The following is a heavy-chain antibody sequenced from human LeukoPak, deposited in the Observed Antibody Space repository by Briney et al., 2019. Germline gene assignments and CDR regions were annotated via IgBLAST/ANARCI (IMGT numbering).Heavy chain of an antibody. CDR2: IYTSGST. J-gene: IGHJ6*03. CDR1: GGSISSGHYF. D-gene: IGHD3/OR15-3a*01. V-gene: IGHV4-61*02. Sequence: SETLSLTCTVSGGSISSGHYFWTWIRQPAGKGLEWIGRIYTSGSTNYNPSLKSRVTISLDTSKNQFSLNLNSVAAADTAMYYCARDMDFYMDVWGKGSTVTVSS. CDR3: ARDMDFYMDV.